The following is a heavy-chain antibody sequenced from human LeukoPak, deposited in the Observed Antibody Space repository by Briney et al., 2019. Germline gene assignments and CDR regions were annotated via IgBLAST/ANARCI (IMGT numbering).Heavy chain of an antibody. CDR1: GFAFSAYW. CDR3: VRDLILVWTPGDDFDF. Sequence: GGSLRLSCAASGFAFSAYWMHWVRQAPGKGLEWVSRINEDATTITYADSVRGRFVISRDNSKKSLYLQMNNLRAEDTAVYYCVRDLILVWTPGDDFDFWGQGTLVIVSS. D-gene: IGHD3-16*01. V-gene: IGHV3-74*01. CDR2: INEDATTI. J-gene: IGHJ4*02.